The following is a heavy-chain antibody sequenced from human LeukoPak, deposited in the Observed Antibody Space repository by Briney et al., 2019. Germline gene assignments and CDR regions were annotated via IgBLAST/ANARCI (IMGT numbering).Heavy chain of an antibody. J-gene: IGHJ4*02. D-gene: IGHD1-26*01. Sequence: SETLSLTCTVSGGSISSSSYYWGWIRQPPGKGLEWIGSIYYSGSTYYNPSLKSRVTISVDKSKNQFSLKLNSVTAADTAVYYCARDSGSYYGPNDYWGQGILVTVSS. V-gene: IGHV4-39*07. CDR3: ARDSGSYYGPNDY. CDR2: IYYSGST. CDR1: GGSISSSSYY.